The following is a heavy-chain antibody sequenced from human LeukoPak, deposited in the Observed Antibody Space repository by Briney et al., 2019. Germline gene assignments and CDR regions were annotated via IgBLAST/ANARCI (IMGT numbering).Heavy chain of an antibody. D-gene: IGHD5-18*01. CDR2: ISGSGGST. CDR3: AKPTIQYYYMDV. CDR1: GCTFSSYA. V-gene: IGHV3-23*01. J-gene: IGHJ6*03. Sequence: SGGSLRLSCAASGCTFSSYAMSWVRQAPGKGLEWVSAISGSGGSTYYADSVKGRFTISRDNSNNTLYLQMNSLRAEDTAVYYCAKPTIQYYYMDVWGKGTTVTVSS.